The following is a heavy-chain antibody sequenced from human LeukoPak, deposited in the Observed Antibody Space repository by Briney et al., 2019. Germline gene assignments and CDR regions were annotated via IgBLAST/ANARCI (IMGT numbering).Heavy chain of an antibody. CDR1: GFTFSCYA. D-gene: IGHD7-27*01. CDR2: ISYDGSNK. J-gene: IGHJ4*02. CDR3: ARVFLGSFDY. V-gene: IGHV3-30-3*01. Sequence: GGSLRLSCAASGFTFSCYAMHWVRQAPGKGLEWVAVISYDGSNKYYADSVKGRFTISRDNSKNTLYLQMNSLRAEDTAVYYCARVFLGSFDYWGQGTLVTVSS.